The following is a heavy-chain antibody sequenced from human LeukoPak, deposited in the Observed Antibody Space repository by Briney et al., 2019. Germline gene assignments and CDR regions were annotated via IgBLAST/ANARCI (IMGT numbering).Heavy chain of an antibody. V-gene: IGHV3-30*02. J-gene: IGHJ1*01. CDR2: IRYDGSKK. Sequence: GGSLRLSCAASGFTFSSYGMHWVRQAPGKGLEWVAFIRYDGSKKYYADSVKGRFTISRDNSKNTLYLQMNSLRAEDTAVYYCANNCGGDCPEYFQHWGQGTLVTVSS. CDR3: ANNCGGDCPEYFQH. D-gene: IGHD2-21*02. CDR1: GFTFSSYG.